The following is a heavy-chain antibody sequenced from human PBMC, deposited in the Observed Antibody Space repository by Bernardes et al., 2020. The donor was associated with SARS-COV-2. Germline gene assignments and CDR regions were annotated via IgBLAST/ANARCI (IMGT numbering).Heavy chain of an antibody. CDR1: GYTFTSYG. V-gene: IGHV1-18*01. Sequence: ASVKVSCKASGYTFTSYGISWVRQAPGQGLEWMGWISAYNGNTNYAQKLQGRVTMTTDTSTSTAYMELRSLRSDDTAVYYCARDHSSSWYRGSFLPDYWGQGTLVTVSS. J-gene: IGHJ4*02. CDR2: ISAYNGNT. CDR3: ARDHSSSWYRGSFLPDY. D-gene: IGHD6-13*01.